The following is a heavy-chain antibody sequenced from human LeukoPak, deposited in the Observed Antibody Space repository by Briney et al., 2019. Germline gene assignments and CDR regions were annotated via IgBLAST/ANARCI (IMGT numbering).Heavy chain of an antibody. CDR3: ARPSSGFWNDAFDI. CDR2: ISSSGSTI. CDR1: GFTFSSYS. Sequence: GGSLRLSCAASGFTFSSYSMNWVRQAPGKGLEWVSYISSSGSTIYYADSVKGRFTISRDNAKNSLYLQMNSLRAEDTAVYYCARPSSGFWNDAFDIWGQGTMVTVSS. V-gene: IGHV3-48*04. D-gene: IGHD6-19*01. J-gene: IGHJ3*02.